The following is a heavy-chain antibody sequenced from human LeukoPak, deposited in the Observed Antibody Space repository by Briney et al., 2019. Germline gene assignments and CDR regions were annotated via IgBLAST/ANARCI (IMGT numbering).Heavy chain of an antibody. CDR2: IKQDGSEK. CDR1: GFTFSSYW. V-gene: IGHV3-7*01. CDR3: AKRRGIGTDYYGSGSYYNYFDY. J-gene: IGHJ4*02. D-gene: IGHD3-10*01. Sequence: PGGSLRLSCAASGFTFSSYWMSWVRQAPGKGLEWVANIKQDGSEKYYVDSVKGRFTISRDNAKNSLYLQMNSLRAEDTAVYYCAKRRGIGTDYYGSGSYYNYFDYWGQGTLVTVSS.